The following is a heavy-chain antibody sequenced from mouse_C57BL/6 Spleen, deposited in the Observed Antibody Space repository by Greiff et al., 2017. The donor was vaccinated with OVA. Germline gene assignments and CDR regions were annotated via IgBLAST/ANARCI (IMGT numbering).Heavy chain of an antibody. J-gene: IGHJ1*03. CDR3: ARSTTVVERWYFDV. D-gene: IGHD1-1*01. CDR2: INPYNGDT. Sequence: VQLKQSGPELVKPGDSVKISCKASGYSFTGYFMNWVMQSHGKSLEWIGRINPYNGDTFYNQKFKGKATLTVDKSSSTAHMELRSLTSEDSAVYYCARSTTVVERWYFDVWGTGTTVTVSS. CDR1: GYSFTGYF. V-gene: IGHV1-20*01.